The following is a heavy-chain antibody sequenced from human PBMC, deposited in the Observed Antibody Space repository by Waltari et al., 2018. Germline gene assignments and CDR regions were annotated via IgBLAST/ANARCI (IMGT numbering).Heavy chain of an antibody. CDR2: INHSGST. V-gene: IGHV4-34*01. Sequence: QVQLQQWGAGLLKPSETLSLTCAVYGGSFSGYYWSWIRQPPGKGLEWIGEINHSGSTNYNPSLKSRVTISVDTSKNQFSLKLSSVTAADTAVYYCARTSNYDILTGLLYGMDVWGQGTTVTVSS. CDR3: ARTSNYDILTGLLYGMDV. CDR1: GGSFSGYY. D-gene: IGHD3-9*01. J-gene: IGHJ6*02.